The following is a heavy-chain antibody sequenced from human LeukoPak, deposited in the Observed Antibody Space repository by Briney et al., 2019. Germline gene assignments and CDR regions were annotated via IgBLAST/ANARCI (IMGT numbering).Heavy chain of an antibody. D-gene: IGHD3-10*01. CDR3: VKGGWGTVLDY. V-gene: IGHV3-23*01. CDR2: ISATGDST. J-gene: IGHJ4*02. Sequence: GGSLGLSCAASGFTFSIYAMGWVRQAPGEGLEWVSTISATGDSTYYADSVKSRLTISRDNSKSTLYLQMSSVRADDTAVYYCVKGGWGTVLDYWGQGPLVTVSS. CDR1: GFTFSIYA.